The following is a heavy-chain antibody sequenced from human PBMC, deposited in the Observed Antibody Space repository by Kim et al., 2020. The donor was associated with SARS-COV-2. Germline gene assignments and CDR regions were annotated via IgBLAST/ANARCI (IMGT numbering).Heavy chain of an antibody. D-gene: IGHD3-22*01. V-gene: IGHV4-39*02. CDR3: ASYGSSYDSSGDDY. J-gene: IGHJ4*02. Sequence: NPSLKSRVTISVDTSKNHFSLKLSSVTAADTAVYYCASYGSSYDSSGDDYWGQGTLVTVSS.